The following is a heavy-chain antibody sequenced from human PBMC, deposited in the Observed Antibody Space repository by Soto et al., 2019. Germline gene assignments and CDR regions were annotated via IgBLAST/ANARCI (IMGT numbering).Heavy chain of an antibody. D-gene: IGHD3-3*01. J-gene: IGHJ4*02. CDR2: VNAFNGKR. CDR1: GFTFTSYG. V-gene: IGHV1-18*01. CDR3: ERDDDFWGGPVLH. Sequence: QVQLVQSGPELKNPGASVKVACKASGFTFTSYGFSWVRQAPGQGLEWMGWVNAFNGKRNYAHNLQGRVTMTTDTSTGTAYMELRSLGADDTAVDYCERDDDFWGGPVLHWGQGTLITVSS.